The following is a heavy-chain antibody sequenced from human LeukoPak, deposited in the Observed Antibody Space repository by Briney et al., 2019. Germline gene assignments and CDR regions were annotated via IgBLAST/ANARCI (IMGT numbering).Heavy chain of an antibody. CDR1: GFTFSSYA. J-gene: IGHJ4*02. CDR2: ISGSGGST. Sequence: PGGSLRLSCAASGFTFSSYAMSWLRQAPGKGLEWVSAISGSGGSTYYADSVKGRFTISRDNSKNTLYLQMNSLRAEDTAVYYCAKEPPGIAAAGWVFDYWGQGTLVTVSS. D-gene: IGHD6-13*01. CDR3: AKEPPGIAAAGWVFDY. V-gene: IGHV3-23*01.